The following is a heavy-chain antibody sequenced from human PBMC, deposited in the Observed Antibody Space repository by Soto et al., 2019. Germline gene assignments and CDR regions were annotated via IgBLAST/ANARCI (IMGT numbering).Heavy chain of an antibody. CDR2: INTVGSNT. CDR1: GLTFNRYW. Sequence: GGSLRLSCAASGLTFNRYWMHWVRHAPGKGLVWVSHINTVGSNTNYADSVKGRFTISRDNAKSTLFLQMNSLRDEDTAVYYCAREFCSGGNCYTYYFDPWGQGIPVTVSS. V-gene: IGHV3-74*01. CDR3: AREFCSGGNCYTYYFDP. J-gene: IGHJ5*02. D-gene: IGHD2-15*01.